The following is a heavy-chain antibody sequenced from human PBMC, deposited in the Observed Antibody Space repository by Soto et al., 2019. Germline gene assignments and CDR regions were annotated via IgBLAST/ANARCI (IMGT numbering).Heavy chain of an antibody. CDR1: GFTFISYW. D-gene: IGHD6-19*01. Sequence: PGGSLRLSCAASGFTFISYWMSWVRQAPGKGLEWVANIKQDGSEKYYVDSVKGRFTISRDNAKNSLYLQMNSLRAEDTAVYYCARESSGWSGGAWTNWFDPWGQGTLVTVSS. J-gene: IGHJ5*02. CDR2: IKQDGSEK. CDR3: ARESSGWSGGAWTNWFDP. V-gene: IGHV3-7*01.